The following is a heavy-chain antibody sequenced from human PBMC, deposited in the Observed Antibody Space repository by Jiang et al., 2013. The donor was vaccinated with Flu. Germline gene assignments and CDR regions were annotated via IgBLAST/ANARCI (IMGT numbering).Heavy chain of an antibody. J-gene: IGHJ4*02. CDR3: ARDLSHYHTFVGSGIDY. V-gene: IGHV3-64*01. CDR1: GFTFSSYA. CDR2: ISSNGGST. Sequence: VQLVESGGGLVQPGGSLRLSCAASGFTFSSYAMHWVRQAPGKGLEYVSAISSNGGSTYYANSVKGRFTISRDNSKNTLYLQMGSLRAEDMAVYYCARDLSHYHTFVGSGIDYVGPGNPGHRLL. D-gene: IGHD3-9*01.